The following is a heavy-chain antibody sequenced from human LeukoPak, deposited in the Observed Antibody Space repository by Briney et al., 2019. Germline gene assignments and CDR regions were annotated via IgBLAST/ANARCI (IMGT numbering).Heavy chain of an antibody. CDR1: GFTVSNNY. D-gene: IGHD6-6*01. J-gene: IGHJ6*03. V-gene: IGHV3-53*01. CDR2: IYSGGST. Sequence: GGSLRLSCAASGFTVSNNYMSWVRQAPGKGLEWVSVIYSGGSTYYADSVKGRFTISRDNSKNTLYLQMNSLRAEDTAVYYCARTISSSGIYYYYYMDVWGKGTTVTVSS. CDR3: ARTISSSGIYYYYYMDV.